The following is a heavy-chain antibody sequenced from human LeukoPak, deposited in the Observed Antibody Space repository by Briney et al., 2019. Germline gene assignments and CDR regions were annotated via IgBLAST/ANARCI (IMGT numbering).Heavy chain of an antibody. J-gene: IGHJ4*02. CDR3: AKDLGFFGST. CDR1: GFTFSSYA. V-gene: IGHV3-23*01. D-gene: IGHD2-2*01. Sequence: PGGSLRLSCAASGFTFSSYAMSWVRQAPGEGLEWVSAISGSGGSTYYADSVKGRFTISRDNSKNTLYPQMNSLRAEDTAVYYCAKDLGFFGSTGGQGTLVTVSS. CDR2: ISGSGGST.